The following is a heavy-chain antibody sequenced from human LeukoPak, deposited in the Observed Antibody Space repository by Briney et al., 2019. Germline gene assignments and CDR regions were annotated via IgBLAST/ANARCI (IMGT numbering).Heavy chain of an antibody. V-gene: IGHV4-59*08. CDR2: IYYSGST. D-gene: IGHD3-22*01. J-gene: IGHJ5*02. CDR1: GGSISSYY. Sequence: SETLSLTCTASGGSISSYYWSWIRQPPGKGLEWIGYIYYSGSTNYNPSLKSRVTISVDTSKNQFSLKLSSVTAADTAVYYCARHQYDSSGYYWVWFDPWGQGTLVTVSS. CDR3: ARHQYDSSGYYWVWFDP.